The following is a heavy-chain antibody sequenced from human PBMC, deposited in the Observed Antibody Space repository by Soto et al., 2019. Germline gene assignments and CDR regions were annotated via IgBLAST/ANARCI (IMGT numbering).Heavy chain of an antibody. D-gene: IGHD2-8*01. Sequence: ASVNVSCKASGYTFTGYYMHWVRQAPGQGLEWMGWINPNSGGTNYAQKFQGWVTMTRDTSISTAYMELSRLRSDDTAVYYCATIGGYCTNGVCYTGREGDFDYWGQGTLVTVSS. CDR1: GYTFTGYY. J-gene: IGHJ4*02. V-gene: IGHV1-2*04. CDR2: INPNSGGT. CDR3: ATIGGYCTNGVCYTGREGDFDY.